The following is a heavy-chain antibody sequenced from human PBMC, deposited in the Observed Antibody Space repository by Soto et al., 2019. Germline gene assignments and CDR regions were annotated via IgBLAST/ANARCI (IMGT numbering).Heavy chain of an antibody. Sequence: QVQLVESGGGVVQPGGSLRLSCAASGFIFSNYAMQWVRQAPGKGLEWMAAISYDGNTQYYADSVRGRFTISRDNSKNPVYWQRISLRAEDTCVYYCVRDVKGDSKLDYWGQGTLVTVTS. CDR1: GFIFSNYA. D-gene: IGHD3-22*01. CDR3: VRDVKGDSKLDY. J-gene: IGHJ4*02. CDR2: ISYDGNTQ. V-gene: IGHV3-30-3*01.